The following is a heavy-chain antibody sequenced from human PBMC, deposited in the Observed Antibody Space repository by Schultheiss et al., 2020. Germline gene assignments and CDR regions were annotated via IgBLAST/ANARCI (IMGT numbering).Heavy chain of an antibody. CDR3: ARASIAVAGADY. V-gene: IGHV1-8*01. CDR2: INPNSGGT. Sequence: ASVKVSCKASGYTFTRNDITWVRQATGQGLEWMGRINPNSGGTNYAQKLQGRVTMTRNTSISTAYMELSSLRSEDTAVYYCARASIAVAGADYWGQGTLVNVYS. D-gene: IGHD6-19*01. J-gene: IGHJ4*02. CDR1: GYTFTRND.